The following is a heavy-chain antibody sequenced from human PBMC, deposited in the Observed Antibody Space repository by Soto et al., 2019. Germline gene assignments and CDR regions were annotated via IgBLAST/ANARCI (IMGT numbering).Heavy chain of an antibody. Sequence: QLQLQESGSGLVKPSQTLSLTCAVSDGSISSGDSSWSCLRQPPGKGLGWIWYIYHSGSTHYNTCRESRVSSQLDRSKNQFSLELSSESAAGPDVYYCGSRSPTVFHRF. D-gene: IGHD3-10*02. V-gene: IGHV4-30-2*01. CDR3: GSRSPTVFHRF. J-gene: IGHJ5*01. CDR2: IYHSGST. CDR1: DGSISSGDSS.